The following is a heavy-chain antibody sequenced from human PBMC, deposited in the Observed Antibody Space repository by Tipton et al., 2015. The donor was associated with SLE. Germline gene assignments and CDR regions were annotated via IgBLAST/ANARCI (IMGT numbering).Heavy chain of an antibody. Sequence: SLRLSCRGSGFTFSSYAMSWVRQAPGKGLEWVSAISGSGGSTYYADSVKGRFTISRDNSKNTLYLQMNSLRAEDTAVYYCAKDGTFTIFGVVITQYYMDVWGKGTTVTISS. V-gene: IGHV3-23*01. CDR1: GFTFSSYA. CDR2: ISGSGGST. CDR3: AKDGTFTIFGVVITQYYMDV. D-gene: IGHD3-3*01. J-gene: IGHJ6*03.